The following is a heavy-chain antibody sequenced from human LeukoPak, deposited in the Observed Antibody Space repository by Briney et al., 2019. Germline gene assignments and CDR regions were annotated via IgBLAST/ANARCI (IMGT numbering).Heavy chain of an antibody. J-gene: IGHJ5*02. Sequence: GSSVTVSFKSSGATFSSYAISWVRQAPGQGLEWVGGIIPIFGTANYAQKFHGRVTITADESTSTAYMELLSLRSEETAVYYCARSGKVTTPRGPYNWFDPWGQGTLVTVSS. V-gene: IGHV1-69*01. CDR3: ARSGKVTTPRGPYNWFDP. D-gene: IGHD3-22*01. CDR1: GATFSSYA. CDR2: IIPIFGTA.